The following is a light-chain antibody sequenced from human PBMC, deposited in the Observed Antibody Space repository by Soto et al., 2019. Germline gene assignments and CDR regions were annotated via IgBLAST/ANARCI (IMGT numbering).Light chain of an antibody. CDR2: EVT. J-gene: IGLJ1*01. V-gene: IGLV2-8*01. Sequence: QSVLTQPPSASGSPGQSVTISCTGTSSDVGAYNFVSWYQQLPGKAPKLMIYEVTKRPSGVPDRFSGSKSGNTASLTVSGLQAEDEADYYCSSYAGSITIYVFGTGTTLTVL. CDR1: SSDVGAYNF. CDR3: SSYAGSITIYV.